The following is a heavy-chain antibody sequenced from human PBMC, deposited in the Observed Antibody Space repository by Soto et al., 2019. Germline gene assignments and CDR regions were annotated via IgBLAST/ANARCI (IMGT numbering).Heavy chain of an antibody. CDR1: GFTFSSYS. Sequence: GGSLRLSCAASGFTFSSYSMNWVRQAPGKGLEWVSYISSSSSTIYYADSVKGRFTISRDNAKNSVYLQMNSRRDEDTVVYYCARDARVPGYSSGWYLPGGFGTWGQGTLVSVSS. D-gene: IGHD6-19*01. CDR3: ARDARVPGYSSGWYLPGGFGT. CDR2: ISSSSSTI. V-gene: IGHV3-48*02. J-gene: IGHJ5*02.